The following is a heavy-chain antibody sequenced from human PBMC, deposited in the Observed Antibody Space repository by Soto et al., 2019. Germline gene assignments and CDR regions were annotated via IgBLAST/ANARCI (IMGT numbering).Heavy chain of an antibody. Sequence: QVPLVQSGAEVKKPGSSVTVSCKASGGTFSSYAIHWVRQAPGQGLEWMGGIIPMYGPAKYAQRFQGRVTSAADKDTNIAYIELGSLRSDDTAFYYCGRGVYGSGNYYNGPSAFDIGGHGTLVIVSS. CDR1: GGTFSSYA. CDR3: GRGVYGSGNYYNGPSAFDI. D-gene: IGHD3-10*01. J-gene: IGHJ3*02. V-gene: IGHV1-69*06. CDR2: IIPMYGPA.